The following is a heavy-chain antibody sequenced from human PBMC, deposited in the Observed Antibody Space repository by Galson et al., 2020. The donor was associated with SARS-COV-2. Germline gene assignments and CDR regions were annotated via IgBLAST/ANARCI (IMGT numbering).Heavy chain of an antibody. J-gene: IGHJ3*02. D-gene: IGHD2-21*01. Sequence: SETLSLTCTASGGTISSYYWSWIRQPPGKGLEWIGYIYYSGSTTYNPSLKSRVTISVDTSKNQFALKLSSVTAADTAGYYCARRWCHAFDIWGQGTMVTVSS. CDR2: IYYSGST. CDR1: GGTISSYY. V-gene: IGHV4-59*08. CDR3: ARRWCHAFDI.